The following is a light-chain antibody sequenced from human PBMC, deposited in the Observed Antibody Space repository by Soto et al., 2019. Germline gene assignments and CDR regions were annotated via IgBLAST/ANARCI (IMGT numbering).Light chain of an antibody. Sequence: QTVVTQPPSASGTPGQRITISCSGSSSNIGSHTVNWHQQVPGMAPKLLIYSNNERPSGVPDRFSGSKSGTSASLAISGLQSGDEADYYCAAWDDSLNGVIFGGGTKLTVL. CDR1: SSNIGSHT. CDR2: SNN. V-gene: IGLV1-44*01. J-gene: IGLJ2*01. CDR3: AAWDDSLNGVI.